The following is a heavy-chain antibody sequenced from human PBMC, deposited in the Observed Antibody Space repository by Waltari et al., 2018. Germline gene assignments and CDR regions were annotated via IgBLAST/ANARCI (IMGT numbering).Heavy chain of an antibody. J-gene: IGHJ4*02. CDR2: ISGPAHET. Sequence: EVRLLESGGALVQPGGSLRLSCAASGFPFGNYYMIWVRQAPGVGLEWVSTISGPAHETVYADSVKVRFTISRDNSKTTLYLQMNSLRVEDTAMYYCANYGQLPSNGDYWGQGTLVTVSS. D-gene: IGHD1-1*01. CDR1: GFPFGNYY. CDR3: ANYGQLPSNGDY. V-gene: IGHV3-23*01.